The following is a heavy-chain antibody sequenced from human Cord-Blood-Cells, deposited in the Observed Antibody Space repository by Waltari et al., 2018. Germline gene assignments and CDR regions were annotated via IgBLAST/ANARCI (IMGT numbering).Heavy chain of an antibody. CDR3: AGLPPGGSSDY. V-gene: IGHV4-39*01. CDR1: GGSISSSSYY. D-gene: IGHD6-6*01. J-gene: IGHJ4*02. Sequence: QLQLQESGPGLVKPSETLSLPCTVSGGSISSSSYYWGWIRQPPGKGLEWIGSIYYSGSTYYNPSLKSRVTISVDTSKNQFSLKLSSVTAADTAVYYCAGLPPGGSSDYWGQGTLVTVSS. CDR2: IYYSGST.